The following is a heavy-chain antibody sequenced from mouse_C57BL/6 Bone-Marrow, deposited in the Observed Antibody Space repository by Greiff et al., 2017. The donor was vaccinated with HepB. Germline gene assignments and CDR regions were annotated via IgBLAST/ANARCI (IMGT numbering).Heavy chain of an antibody. J-gene: IGHJ2*01. CDR2: IRNKANGYTT. V-gene: IGHV7-3*01. D-gene: IGHD1-1*01. CDR1: GFTFTDYY. CDR3: ASLFYYYGSSYFDY. Sequence: EVMLVESGGGLVQPGGSLSLSCAASGFTFTDYYMSWVRQPPGKALEWLGFIRNKANGYTTEYSASVKGRFTISRDNSQSILYLQMNALRAEDSATYYCASLFYYYGSSYFDYWGQGTTLTVSS.